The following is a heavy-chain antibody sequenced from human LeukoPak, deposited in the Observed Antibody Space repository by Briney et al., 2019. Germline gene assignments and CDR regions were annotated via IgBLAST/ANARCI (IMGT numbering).Heavy chain of an antibody. CDR3: ARGILDYYDSSGQISYYFDY. Sequence: SETLTLTCTVSGGCISSYYWSWIRQPPGKGLEWIGYNYYSGSTNYNPSLKSRVTISVDTSKNQFSLKLSSVIAADTAVYYCARGILDYYDSSGQISYYFDYWGQGTLVTVSS. V-gene: IGHV4-59*01. J-gene: IGHJ4*02. CDR1: GGCISSYY. CDR2: NYYSGST. D-gene: IGHD3-22*01.